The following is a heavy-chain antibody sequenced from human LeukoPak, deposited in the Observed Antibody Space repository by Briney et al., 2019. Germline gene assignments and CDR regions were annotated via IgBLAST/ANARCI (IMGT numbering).Heavy chain of an antibody. J-gene: IGHJ6*02. Sequence: PSEILSLTCTVSGGSISCSSYYWGWIRQPPGKGLEWIGSIYYSGSTYYNPSLKSRVTISVDTSKNQFSLKLSSVTAADSAVYYCARHGIQLWLSGMDVWGQGTTVTVSS. CDR2: IYYSGST. D-gene: IGHD5-18*01. V-gene: IGHV4-39*01. CDR3: ARHGIQLWLSGMDV. CDR1: GGSISCSSYY.